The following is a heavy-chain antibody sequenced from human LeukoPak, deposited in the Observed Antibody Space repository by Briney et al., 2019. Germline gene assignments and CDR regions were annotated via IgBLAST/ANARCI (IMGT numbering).Heavy chain of an antibody. CDR1: GYTFSGYY. D-gene: IGHD6-13*01. CDR2: INPNSGGT. CDR3: ARDRSSSWYSWLDP. Sequence: GASVKVSCQASGYTFSGYYMHWVRQAPGQGLEWMGCINPNSGGTNYAQKFQGRVTMTRDTSIRTAYMELSSLRSDDTAVYYCARDRSSSWYSWLDPWGQGTLVTVSS. J-gene: IGHJ5*02. V-gene: IGHV1-2*02.